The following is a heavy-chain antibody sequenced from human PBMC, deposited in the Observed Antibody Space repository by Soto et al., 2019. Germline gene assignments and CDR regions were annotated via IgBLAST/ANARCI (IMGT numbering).Heavy chain of an antibody. Sequence: QVQVVQSGAEVKKPGSSVKVSCKASGGSFSNFGISWVRQAPGQWLEWMGGIIPVFGTPHYAQKFQDRVTITADESTSTVYMEVSSLTSEDTAVYYCARGDATKIVVTTYYGLDVWGQGTTVTVSS. CDR3: ARGDATKIVVTTYYGLDV. V-gene: IGHV1-69*12. J-gene: IGHJ6*02. CDR1: GGSFSNFG. D-gene: IGHD3-22*01. CDR2: IIPVFGTP.